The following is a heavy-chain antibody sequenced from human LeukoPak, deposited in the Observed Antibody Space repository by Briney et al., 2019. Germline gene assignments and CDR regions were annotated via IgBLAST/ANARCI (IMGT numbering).Heavy chain of an antibody. J-gene: IGHJ4*02. Sequence: GGSLRLSCAASGFTFSDHYMDWVRQAPGKGLEWVGRIANKVNTYTTEYAASVKGRFTISRDDSKNSLYLQMNSLKTEDTAVYYCTRRRFYFDYWGQGTLVTLS. CDR2: IANKVNTYTT. V-gene: IGHV3-72*01. CDR1: GFTFSDHY. CDR3: TRRRFYFDY.